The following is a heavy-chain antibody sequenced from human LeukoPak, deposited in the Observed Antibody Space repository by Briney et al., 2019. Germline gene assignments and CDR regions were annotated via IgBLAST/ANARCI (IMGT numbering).Heavy chain of an antibody. CDR1: GFTFSSYW. Sequence: GGSLRLSCAASGFTFSSYWMHWVRQAPGKGLEWVSAISGSGGSTYYADSVKGRFTISRDNSKNTLYLQMNSLRAEDTAVYYCAKDRPDIVVVPAAIGDAFDIWGQGTMVTVSS. D-gene: IGHD2-2*02. CDR2: ISGSGGST. V-gene: IGHV3-23*01. CDR3: AKDRPDIVVVPAAIGDAFDI. J-gene: IGHJ3*02.